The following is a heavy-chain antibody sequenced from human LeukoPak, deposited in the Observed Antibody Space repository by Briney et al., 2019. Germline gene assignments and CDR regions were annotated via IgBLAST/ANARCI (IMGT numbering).Heavy chain of an antibody. CDR2: IYHSGST. CDR1: GGSISSGDYY. V-gene: IGHV4-30-2*01. Sequence: PSQTLSLTCTVSGGSISSGDYYWSWTRQPPGKGLEWIGYIYHSGSTYYNPSLKSRVTISVDRSKNQFSLKLSSVTAADTAVYYCARVDNWNDGNYFDYWGQGTLVTVSS. D-gene: IGHD1-20*01. J-gene: IGHJ4*02. CDR3: ARVDNWNDGNYFDY.